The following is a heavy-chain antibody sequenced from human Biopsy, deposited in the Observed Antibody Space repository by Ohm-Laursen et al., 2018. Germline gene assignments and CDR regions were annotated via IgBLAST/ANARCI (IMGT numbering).Heavy chain of an antibody. CDR3: ATKLTGYFHH. CDR1: GGTFSNYG. D-gene: IGHD3-9*01. J-gene: IGHJ1*01. V-gene: IGHV1-69*06. Sequence: ASVKVSCNAPGGTFSNYGVNWVRQAPGRGLEWLGGNIPILGTGNYAQKFQDRVTVAADTSTSTATMELRSLRSDDTAVYYCATKLTGYFHHWGQGTLVIVSS. CDR2: NIPILGTG.